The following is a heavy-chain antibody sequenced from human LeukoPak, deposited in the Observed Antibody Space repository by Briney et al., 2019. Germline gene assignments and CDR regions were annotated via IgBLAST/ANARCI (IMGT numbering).Heavy chain of an antibody. V-gene: IGHV4-39*01. CDR3: ARARVVIYYFDY. Sequence: SETLSLTCTVSGGSISSSSYYWGWIRQPPGKGPEWIGSIYYSGSTYYNPSLKSRVTISVDTSKNQFSLKLSSVTAADTAVYYCARARVVIYYFDYWGQGTLVTVSS. CDR1: GGSISSSSYY. D-gene: IGHD3-22*01. J-gene: IGHJ4*02. CDR2: IYYSGST.